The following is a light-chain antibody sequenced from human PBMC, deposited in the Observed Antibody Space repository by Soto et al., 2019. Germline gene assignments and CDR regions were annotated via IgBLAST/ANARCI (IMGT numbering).Light chain of an antibody. CDR1: SSDIGGYDY. J-gene: IGLJ2*01. CDR3: TSYASGSSHVV. V-gene: IGLV2-14*01. CDR2: DVN. Sequence: QSVLTQPASVSGSPGQSITLPCTGTSSDIGGYDYVSWYQRHPGKAPKLIIYDVNNRPSGVSNRFSGSKSGNTASLTISGLQAEDEADYDCTSYASGSSHVVFGGGTKLTVL.